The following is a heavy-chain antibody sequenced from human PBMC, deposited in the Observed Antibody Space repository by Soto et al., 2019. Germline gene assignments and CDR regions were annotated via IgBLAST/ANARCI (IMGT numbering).Heavy chain of an antibody. CDR2: SSLSGTT. V-gene: IGHV4-34*01. Sequence: SETLSLTCAVSGGSLSDFSWTWIRQSPGKGLEWIGESSLSGTTNYNPSLKSRVTISVDTSKNQGSLKLTSVTAADTDVYYCAPAPWLWSTTPSVRLNWLDPWGQGTLVTVYS. CDR3: APAPWLWSTTPSVRLNWLDP. J-gene: IGHJ5*02. CDR1: GGSLSDFS. D-gene: IGHD3-3*01.